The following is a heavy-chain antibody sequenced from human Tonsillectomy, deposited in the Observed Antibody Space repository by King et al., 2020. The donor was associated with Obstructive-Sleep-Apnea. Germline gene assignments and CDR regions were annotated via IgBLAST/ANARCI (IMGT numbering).Heavy chain of an antibody. CDR1: GLTFSSCA. CDR3: AARWDSGYWGQPLDY. CDR2: ITGADGGT. D-gene: IGHD3-22*01. V-gene: IGHV3-23*04. J-gene: IGHJ4*02. Sequence: VQLVESGGGLVQPGGSLRLSCVVSGLTFSSCAMTWVRQAPGKGLEWVGSITGADGGTYYADSVNGRFTISRDISKNALYLQMNSLRAEDTAIYSCAARWDSGYWGQPLDYWGQGTLVTVSS.